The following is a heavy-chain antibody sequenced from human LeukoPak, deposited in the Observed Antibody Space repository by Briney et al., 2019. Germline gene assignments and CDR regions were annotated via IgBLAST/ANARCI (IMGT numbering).Heavy chain of an antibody. Sequence: GGSLRLSCAASGFTFSSYAMSWVRQAPGKGLEWVSAISGSGGSTYYADSVKGRFTISRDNAKNSLYLQMNSLRAEDTAVYYCARGGYCGGDCYTAGGMSYWGQGTLVTVSS. CDR2: ISGSGGST. V-gene: IGHV3-23*01. CDR1: GFTFSSYA. D-gene: IGHD2-21*02. J-gene: IGHJ4*02. CDR3: ARGGYCGGDCYTAGGMSY.